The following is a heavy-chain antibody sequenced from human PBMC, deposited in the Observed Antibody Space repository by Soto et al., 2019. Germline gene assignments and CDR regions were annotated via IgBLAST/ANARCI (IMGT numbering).Heavy chain of an antibody. CDR3: ARETSSGGIDY. V-gene: IGHV4-59*01. D-gene: IGHD6-25*01. J-gene: IGHJ4*02. CDR1: GGSISSYY. Sequence: DTLSLTCTVSGGSISSYYWSWIRQPPGKGLEWIGYIYYSGSTNYNPSLKSRVTISVDTSKNQFSLKLSSVTAADTAVYYCARETSSGGIDYWGQGTLVTVSS. CDR2: IYYSGST.